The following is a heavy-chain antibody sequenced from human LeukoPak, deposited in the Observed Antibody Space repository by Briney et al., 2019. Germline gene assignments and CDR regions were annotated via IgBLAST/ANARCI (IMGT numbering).Heavy chain of an antibody. CDR2: TYPGDSDT. J-gene: IGHJ4*02. Sequence: GESLKISCKSSGYSFTSYWIGWVRQMPGKGLEWMGITYPGDSDTRYSPSFQGQVTISADKSISTAYLQWSSLKASDTAMYYRARPYPGVYGGPPGYFDYWGQGTLVTVTS. CDR3: ARPYPGVYGGPPGYFDY. D-gene: IGHD4/OR15-4a*01. CDR1: GYSFTSYW. V-gene: IGHV5-51*01.